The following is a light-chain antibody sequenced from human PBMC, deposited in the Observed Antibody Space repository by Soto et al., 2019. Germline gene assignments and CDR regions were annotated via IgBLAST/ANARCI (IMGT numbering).Light chain of an antibody. CDR1: QSISSW. Sequence: DIQMTLSPSTLSASVGDRVTITCRASQSISSWLAWYQQKPGKAPKLLIYDASSLESGVPSRFSGSGSGTEFTLTISSLQPDDFATYYCQQYNSYSITFGQGTRLEL. J-gene: IGKJ5*01. V-gene: IGKV1-5*01. CDR2: DAS. CDR3: QQYNSYSIT.